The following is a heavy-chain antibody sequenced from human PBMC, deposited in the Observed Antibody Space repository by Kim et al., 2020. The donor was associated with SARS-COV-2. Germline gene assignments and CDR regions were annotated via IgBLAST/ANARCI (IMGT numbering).Heavy chain of an antibody. CDR3: ARPSSSHFDF. CDR2: ISNDGATA. J-gene: IGHJ4*02. V-gene: IGHV3-33*05. CDR1: GFIFRNFG. D-gene: IGHD3-10*01. Sequence: GGSLRLSCAASGFIFRNFGLHWVRQAPGKGLEWVAFISNDGATAIYADSVRGRFTISGDYSENKVYLQMDSLSAGDTAVYYCARPSSSHFDFWGQGTLVSVSS.